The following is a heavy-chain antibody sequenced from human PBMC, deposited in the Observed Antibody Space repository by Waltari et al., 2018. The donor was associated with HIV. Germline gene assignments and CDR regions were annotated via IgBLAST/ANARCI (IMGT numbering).Heavy chain of an antibody. Sequence: EVQLVESGGGLVQPGRSLRLSCAASGFTFHDYAMHWVRQAPGRGVGWVSGISWNSSSIGYADSVKGRFTISRDNAKNSLYLQMNSLRAEDTALYYCAKGTAEYYGSGRLGVWGQGTTVTVSS. CDR1: GFTFHDYA. CDR3: AKGTAEYYGSGRLGV. V-gene: IGHV3-9*01. D-gene: IGHD3-10*01. CDR2: ISWNSSSI. J-gene: IGHJ6*02.